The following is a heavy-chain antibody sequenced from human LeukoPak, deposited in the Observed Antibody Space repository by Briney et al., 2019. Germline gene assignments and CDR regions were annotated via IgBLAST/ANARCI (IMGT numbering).Heavy chain of an antibody. CDR2: ISGSGGST. Sequence: GGSLRLSCAASGFTFSSYAMSWVRQAPGKGLEWVSAISGSGGSTYYADSVKSRFTISRDNSKNTLYLQMNSLRAEDTAVYYCAKTVRGSWYCLHYWGQGTLVTVSS. CDR3: AKTVRGSWYCLHY. J-gene: IGHJ4*02. CDR1: GFTFSSYA. V-gene: IGHV3-23*01. D-gene: IGHD6-13*01.